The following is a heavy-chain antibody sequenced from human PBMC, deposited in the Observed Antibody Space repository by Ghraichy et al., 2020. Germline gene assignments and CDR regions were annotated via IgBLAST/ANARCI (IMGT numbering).Heavy chain of an antibody. Sequence: GGSLRLSCEASGFTFSNFDIHWVRQAPGKGLEWVSGIGTSGDTYYPDSVRGRFIISRENAYNSMYLQMNIVRVEDTAVYFGARVGPYGDYESWGQGTLVTVS. CDR1: GFTFSNFD. CDR3: ARVGPYGDYES. D-gene: IGHD4-17*01. J-gene: IGHJ4*02. V-gene: IGHV3-13*01. CDR2: IGTSGDT.